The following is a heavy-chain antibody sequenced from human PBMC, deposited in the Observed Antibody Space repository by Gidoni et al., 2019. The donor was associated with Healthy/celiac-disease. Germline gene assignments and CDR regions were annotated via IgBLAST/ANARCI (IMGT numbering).Heavy chain of an antibody. V-gene: IGHV3-23*01. D-gene: IGHD4-17*01. CDR3: AKDDDYGDYYYYGMDV. CDR2: ISGSGGST. Sequence: EVQLLESGGGLVQPGGSLRLSCAASGFTFSSYAMSWVRQAPGKGLGWVSAISGSGGSTYYADSVKGRFTISRDNSKNTLYLQMNSLRAEDTAVYYCAKDDDYGDYYYYGMDVWGQGTTVTVSS. J-gene: IGHJ6*02. CDR1: GFTFSSYA.